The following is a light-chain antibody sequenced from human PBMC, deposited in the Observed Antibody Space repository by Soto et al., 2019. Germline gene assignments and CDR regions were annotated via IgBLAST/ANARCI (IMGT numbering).Light chain of an antibody. CDR2: WSS. V-gene: IGKV4-1*01. Sequence: DIVMTQSPDSLAVSLGERATINCKSSQSVSYSSDKRNCLAWYQQKPGLPPKLLIYWSSTRESGVPDRFSGTVSRTDFTLTISSLQAEDVAVYYCQQYYSSPLTFGGGTKVEIK. J-gene: IGKJ4*01. CDR3: QQYYSSPLT. CDR1: QSVSYSSDKRNC.